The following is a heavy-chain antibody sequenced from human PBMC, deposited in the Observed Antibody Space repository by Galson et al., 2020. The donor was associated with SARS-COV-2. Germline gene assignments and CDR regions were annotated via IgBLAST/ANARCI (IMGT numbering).Heavy chain of an antibody. D-gene: IGHD4-17*01. V-gene: IGHV4-59*01. CDR1: GDSMITYY. CDR2: VYYNGLT. Sequence: PSETLSLTCTVSGDSMITYYWNWIRQPPGEGLEWIGYVYYNGLTNYNPSLKSRLTLSVDTSKNQFSLNLNSVTAADAAVYYCASGGDYFLNWIDSWGQGTPVVVSS. CDR3: ASGGDYFLNWIDS. J-gene: IGHJ5*01.